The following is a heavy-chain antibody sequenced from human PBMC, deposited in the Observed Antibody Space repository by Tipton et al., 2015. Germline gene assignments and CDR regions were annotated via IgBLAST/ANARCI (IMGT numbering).Heavy chain of an antibody. CDR2: ISVYNGKT. CDR1: GYTFTNYG. J-gene: IGHJ4*02. V-gene: IGHV1-18*01. CDR3: ARVRPGTTRALDY. D-gene: IGHD1-7*01. Sequence: QLVQSGAEVKKPGASVKVSCKASGYTFTNYGFSWVRQAPGQGLEWMGWISVYNGKTNYAHNLQGRVTMTTDTSTSTAYMDLRSLRSEDTAVYYCARVRPGTTRALDYWGQGTLVTVSS.